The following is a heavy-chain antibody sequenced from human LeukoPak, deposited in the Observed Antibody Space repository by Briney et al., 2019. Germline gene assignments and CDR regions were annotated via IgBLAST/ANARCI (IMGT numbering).Heavy chain of an antibody. Sequence: SETLSLTCTVSGYSISSGYYWGWIRQPPGKGLEWIGSIYHSGSTYYNPSLKSRVTISVDTSKNQFSLKLSSVTAADTAVYYCAKHLSSSKGFGYWGQGTLVTVSS. J-gene: IGHJ4*02. D-gene: IGHD6-13*01. CDR2: IYHSGST. CDR1: GYSISSGYY. V-gene: IGHV4-38-2*02. CDR3: AKHLSSSKGFGY.